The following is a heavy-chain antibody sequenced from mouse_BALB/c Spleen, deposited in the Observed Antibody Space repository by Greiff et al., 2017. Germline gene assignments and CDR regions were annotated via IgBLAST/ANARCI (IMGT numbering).Heavy chain of an antibody. CDR2: IYPGDGDT. V-gene: IGHV1-80*01. CDR3: ARSWGLRYFDV. Sequence: QVQLQQSGAELVRPGSSVKISCKASGYAFSSYWMNWVKQRPGQGLEWIGQIYPGDGDTNYNGKFKSKATLTADKSSSTAYMQLSSLTSEDSAVYFCARSWGLRYFDVWGAGTTVTVSS. J-gene: IGHJ1*01. CDR1: GYAFSSYW. D-gene: IGHD2-2*01.